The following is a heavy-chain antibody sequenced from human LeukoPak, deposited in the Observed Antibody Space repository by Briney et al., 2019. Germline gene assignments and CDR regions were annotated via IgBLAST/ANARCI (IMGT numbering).Heavy chain of an antibody. CDR3: AREVRSSGYSLDY. CDR1: GGSISSYY. V-gene: IGHV4-4*07. J-gene: IGHJ4*02. D-gene: IGHD3-22*01. CDR2: IYSSGST. Sequence: SETLSLTCTVSGGSISSYYWSWIRQPAGKGLEWIGRIYSSGSTNYNPSLRSRVTMSVDTSKNQFSLKLRSVTAADTAVCYCAREVRSSGYSLDYWGQGTLVTVSS.